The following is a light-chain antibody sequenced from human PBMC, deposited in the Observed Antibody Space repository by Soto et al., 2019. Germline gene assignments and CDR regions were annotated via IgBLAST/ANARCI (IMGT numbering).Light chain of an antibody. J-gene: IGLJ1*01. V-gene: IGLV1-44*01. CDR2: SNN. CDR3: AAWDDSLNGHYV. CDR1: SSNLGSNT. Sequence: QSVLPQPPSASGTPGQRVPISCSGSSSNLGSNTVNWYQQLPGTAPKLLIYSNNQRPSGVPDRFSGSKSGTSASLAISGLQSEDEADYYCAAWDDSLNGHYVFATGTKLTVL.